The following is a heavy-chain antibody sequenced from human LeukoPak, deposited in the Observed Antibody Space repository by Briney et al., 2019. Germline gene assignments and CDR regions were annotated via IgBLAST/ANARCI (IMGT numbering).Heavy chain of an antibody. Sequence: SGGSLRLSCAASGFTFSDYYMSWVRQAPGKGLEWVSYISGGSDTIHYADSVKGRFTISRDNAKNSLYLQMNSLRAEDTAVYYCARDLGRDRYFDSWGQGTLVTVSS. CDR1: GFTFSDYY. CDR2: ISGGSDTI. D-gene: IGHD5-24*01. V-gene: IGHV3-11*04. CDR3: ARDLGRDRYFDS. J-gene: IGHJ4*02.